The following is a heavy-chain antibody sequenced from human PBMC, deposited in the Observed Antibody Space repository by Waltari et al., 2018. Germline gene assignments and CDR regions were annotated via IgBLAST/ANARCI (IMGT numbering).Heavy chain of an antibody. D-gene: IGHD1-26*01. V-gene: IGHV3-30-3*01. CDR2: ISYDGSNK. CDR1: GFTFSSYA. Sequence: QVQLVESGGGVVQPGRSLSLSCAASGFTFSSYALHWVRQAPGKGLEWVAVISYDGSNKYYADSVKGRFTISRDNSKNTLYLQMNSLRAEDTAVYYCARDPSGSSDYYFDYWGQGTLVTVSS. CDR3: ARDPSGSSDYYFDY. J-gene: IGHJ4*02.